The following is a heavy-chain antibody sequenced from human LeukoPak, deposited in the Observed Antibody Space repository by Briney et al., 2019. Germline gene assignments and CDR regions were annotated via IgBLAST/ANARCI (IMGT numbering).Heavy chain of an antibody. D-gene: IGHD3-3*01. CDR1: GFTFSDHY. CDR3: ARVEDDYFDY. V-gene: IGHV3-72*01. J-gene: IGHJ4*02. Sequence: GGSLRLSCAASGFTFSDHYMDWVRQAPGKGLEWVGRTRNKANSYTTEYAASVKGRFTISRDDSKNSLYLQMNSLKTEDTAVYYCARVEDDYFDYWGQGTLVTVSS. CDR2: TRNKANSYTT.